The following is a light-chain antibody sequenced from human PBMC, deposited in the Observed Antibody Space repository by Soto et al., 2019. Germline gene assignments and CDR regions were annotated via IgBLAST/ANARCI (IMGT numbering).Light chain of an antibody. CDR1: QSVLYSSTKKDS. Sequence: DIVMIQSPDSLAVSLGERATINCKSSQSVLYSSTKKDSFAWYQQKPGQPPRVLMYLASTRDSGVPDRFSGSGSGTDFTLTISSLQAEDVAVYYCQQYFTNPKTFGQGTKVDIK. CDR3: QQYFTNPKT. J-gene: IGKJ1*01. V-gene: IGKV4-1*01. CDR2: LAS.